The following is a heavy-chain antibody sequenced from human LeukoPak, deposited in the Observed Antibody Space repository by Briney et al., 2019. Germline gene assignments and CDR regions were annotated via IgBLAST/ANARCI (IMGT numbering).Heavy chain of an antibody. CDR2: ISLNGGDT. CDR1: GFTFSSFA. V-gene: IGHV3-30*04. D-gene: IGHD4-17*01. Sequence: GGSLRLSCAASGFTFSSFAMHWVRQAPGKGLEWVAVISLNGGDTNYAGSVKGRFTISRDNSKNTLYLQMNSLRAEDTAVYYCARDMWTVTTSLYYYYYGMDVWGQGTTVTVSS. CDR3: ARDMWTVTTSLYYYYYGMDV. J-gene: IGHJ6*02.